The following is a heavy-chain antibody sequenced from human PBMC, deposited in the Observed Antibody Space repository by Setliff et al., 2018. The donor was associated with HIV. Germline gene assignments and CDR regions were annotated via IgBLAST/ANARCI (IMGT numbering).Heavy chain of an antibody. CDR3: ARYSSSWHTFDY. V-gene: IGHV3-33*01. Sequence: RLSCAASGFTFSNYAMHWVRQAPGKGLEWVAVIWYDGSNQNYADSVKGRLTISRDNSNNTLYLQMNSLTHEDTAVYHCARYSSSWHTFDYWGQGALVTVSS. CDR2: IWYDGSNQ. J-gene: IGHJ4*02. CDR1: GFTFSNYA. D-gene: IGHD6-13*01.